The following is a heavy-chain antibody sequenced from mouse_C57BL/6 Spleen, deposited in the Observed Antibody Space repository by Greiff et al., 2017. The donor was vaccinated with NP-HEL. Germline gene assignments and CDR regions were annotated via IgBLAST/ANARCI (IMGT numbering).Heavy chain of an antibody. CDR1: GYTFTDYY. Sequence: VQLQESGAELVRPGASVKLSCKASGYTFTDYYIHWVKQRPGQGLEWIARIYPGSGNTYYNEKFKGKATLTAEKSSSTAYMQLSSLTSEDSAVYCGARSEGYDYCWFDDWGQGTLVTVSA. J-gene: IGHJ3*01. CDR3: ARSEGYDYCWFDD. V-gene: IGHV1-76*01. CDR2: IYPGSGNT. D-gene: IGHD2-4*01.